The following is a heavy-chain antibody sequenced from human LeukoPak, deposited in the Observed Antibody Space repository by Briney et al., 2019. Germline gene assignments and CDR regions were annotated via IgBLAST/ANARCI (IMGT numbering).Heavy chain of an antibody. D-gene: IGHD1-1*01. V-gene: IGHV4-59*01. CDR3: ARGTNWNDFDY. J-gene: IGHJ4*02. CDR2: IFYSGST. CDR1: GGSISSYY. Sequence: SETLSLTCTVSGGSISSYYWSWIRQPPGKGLEWIGYIFYSGSTNYNPSLKNRVTIAVDTSENQFSLKLSSVTAADTAVYYCARGTNWNDFDYWGQGTLVTVSS.